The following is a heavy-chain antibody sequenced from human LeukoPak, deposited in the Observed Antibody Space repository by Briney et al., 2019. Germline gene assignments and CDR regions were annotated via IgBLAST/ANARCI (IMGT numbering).Heavy chain of an antibody. CDR2: ISSSGSTI. CDR3: ARGLSGGDERGYYYYGMDV. CDR1: GFTLSSYE. V-gene: IGHV3-48*03. J-gene: IGHJ6*02. Sequence: PGGSLRLSCAASGFTLSSYEMNWVRQAPGKGLEWVSYISSSGSTIYYADSVKGRFTISRDNAKNSLYLQMNSLRAEDTAVYYCARGLSGGDERGYYYYGMDVWGQGTTVTVSS. D-gene: IGHD3-16*01.